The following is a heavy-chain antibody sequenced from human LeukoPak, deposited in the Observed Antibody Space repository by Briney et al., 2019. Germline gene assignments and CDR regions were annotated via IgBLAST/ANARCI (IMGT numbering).Heavy chain of an antibody. Sequence: ASVKVSCKAYGFTFTGYNIHWVRQAPGRGFAWMGWINPNSGDTNYAQKFQDRVTMTSDTSISTVYMELSSLTSDDTAIYYCTRGSSGDYWGQGTLITVSS. V-gene: IGHV1-2*02. CDR3: TRGSSGDY. J-gene: IGHJ4*02. D-gene: IGHD2-15*01. CDR1: GFTFTGYN. CDR2: INPNSGDT.